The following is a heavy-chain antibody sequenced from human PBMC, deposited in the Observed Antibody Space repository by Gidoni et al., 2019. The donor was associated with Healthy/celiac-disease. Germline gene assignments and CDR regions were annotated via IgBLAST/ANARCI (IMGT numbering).Heavy chain of an antibody. Sequence: SSYAMHWVRQAPGKGLEWVAVISYDGSNKYYADSVKGRFTISRDNSKNTLYLQMNSLRAEDTAVYYCARQAPSSSWYTLFDYWGQGTLVTVSS. J-gene: IGHJ4*02. V-gene: IGHV3-30-3*01. CDR1: SSYA. CDR2: ISYDGSNK. D-gene: IGHD6-13*01. CDR3: ARQAPSSSWYTLFDY.